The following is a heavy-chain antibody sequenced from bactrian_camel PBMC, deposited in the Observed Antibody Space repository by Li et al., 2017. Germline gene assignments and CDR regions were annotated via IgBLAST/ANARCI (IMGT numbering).Heavy chain of an antibody. J-gene: IGHJ4*01. Sequence: QVQLVESGGGSVQTGGSLRLSCAASGDTSSTYCMGWFRQPPGKQREGLAAIYTDGGRALYGDSVKGRFTISRDNAKNTLYLQMNSLKTEDTAVYYCATDWGDIVVVFGAPAFTYWGQGTQVTVS. CDR1: GDTSSTYC. CDR3: ATDWGDIVVVFGAPAFTY. D-gene: IGHD5*01. CDR2: IYTDGGRA. V-gene: IGHV3S1*01.